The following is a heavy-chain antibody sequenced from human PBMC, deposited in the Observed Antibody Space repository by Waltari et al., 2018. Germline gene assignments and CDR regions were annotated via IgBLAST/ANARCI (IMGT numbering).Heavy chain of an antibody. V-gene: IGHV1-46*01. Sequence: QGLEWMGIINPSGGSTSYAQKFQGRVTMTRDTSTSTVYMELSSLRSEDTAVYYCARGVQLERRGQGDYWGQGTLVTVSS. J-gene: IGHJ4*02. CDR2: INPSGGST. D-gene: IGHD1-1*01. CDR3: ARGVQLERRGQGDY.